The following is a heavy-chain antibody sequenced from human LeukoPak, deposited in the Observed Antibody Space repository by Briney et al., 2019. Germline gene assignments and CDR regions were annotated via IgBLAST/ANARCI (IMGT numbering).Heavy chain of an antibody. J-gene: IGHJ6*03. CDR3: ARDFGGIPGYRYYYYYMDV. CDR2: IYSGGST. Sequence: PGGSLRLSCAASGFTVSSNYMSWVRQAPGKGLEWVSIIYSGGSTYYADSVKGRFTISRDNAKNSLYLQMNSLRAEDTAVYYCARDFGGIPGYRYYYYYMDVWGKGTTVTASS. CDR1: GFTVSSNY. V-gene: IGHV3-66*01. D-gene: IGHD3-10*01.